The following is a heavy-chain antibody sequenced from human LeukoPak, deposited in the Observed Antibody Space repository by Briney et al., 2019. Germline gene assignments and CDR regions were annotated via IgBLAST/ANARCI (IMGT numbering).Heavy chain of an antibody. J-gene: IGHJ5*02. Sequence: SETLSLTCAVYGGSFSGYYWSWIRQPPGKGLEWIGEINHSGSTNYNPSLKSRVTISVDTSKNQFSLKLSSVTAADTAVYYCARAPMSNLFDPWGEGTLLTVSS. CDR3: ARAPMSNLFDP. V-gene: IGHV4-34*01. CDR2: INHSGST. D-gene: IGHD3-10*02. CDR1: GGSFSGYY.